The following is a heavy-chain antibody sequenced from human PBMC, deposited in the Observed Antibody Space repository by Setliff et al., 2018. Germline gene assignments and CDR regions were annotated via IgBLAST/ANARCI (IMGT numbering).Heavy chain of an antibody. Sequence: PGGSLRLSCAASGFTFSTYSLNWVRQTPGKGLEWVSYISSSSRTIKHADSVKGRFTISRDNAKNSLYLQMNSLRVEDTAVYYCARTESPDTYGDPDDASDIWGQGTMVTVSS. J-gene: IGHJ3*02. V-gene: IGHV3-48*04. CDR2: ISSSSRTI. CDR1: GFTFSTYS. D-gene: IGHD4-17*01. CDR3: ARTESPDTYGDPDDASDI.